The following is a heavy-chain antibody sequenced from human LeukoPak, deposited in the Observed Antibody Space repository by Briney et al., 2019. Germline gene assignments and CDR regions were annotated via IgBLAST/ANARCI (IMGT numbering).Heavy chain of an antibody. CDR1: GFTFSSYA. D-gene: IGHD6-19*01. CDR2: ISSSSSYI. CDR3: ARAPRQSSGEAFDI. V-gene: IGHV3-21*01. Sequence: NPGGSLRLSCAASGFTFSSYAMNWVRQAPGKGLEWVSSISSSSSYIYYADSVKGRFTISRDNAKNSLYLQMNSLRAEDTAVYYCARAPRQSSGEAFDIWGQGTMVTVSS. J-gene: IGHJ3*02.